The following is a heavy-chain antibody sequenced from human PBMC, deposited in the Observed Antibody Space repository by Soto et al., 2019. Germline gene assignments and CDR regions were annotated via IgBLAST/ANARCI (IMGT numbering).Heavy chain of an antibody. V-gene: IGHV4-4*02. D-gene: IGHD6-19*01. J-gene: IGHJ6*02. Sequence: KPSETLSLSCAVSGGSISSSNWWSWVRQPPGKGLEWIGEIYHSGSTNYNPSLKSRVTISVDKSKNQFSLKLSSVTAADTAVYYCARDRAAVAGSYYYYGMDVWGQGTTVTVSS. CDR2: IYHSGST. CDR3: ARDRAAVAGSYYYYGMDV. CDR1: GGSISSSNW.